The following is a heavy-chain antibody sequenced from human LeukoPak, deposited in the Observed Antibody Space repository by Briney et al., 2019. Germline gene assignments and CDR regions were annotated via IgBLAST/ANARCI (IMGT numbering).Heavy chain of an antibody. Sequence: PSETLSLTCTVSGGSISSRPYYWGWVRQPPGKGLEWIGSISYSGSIHYNPSLKSRVTISVDTSKNHFSLRLSSVTAADTAVYYCATLEIGDYYFDYWRQGTLVTVSS. CDR3: ATLEIGDYYFDY. D-gene: IGHD3-16*01. CDR1: GGSISSRPYY. J-gene: IGHJ4*02. CDR2: ISYSGSI. V-gene: IGHV4-39*01.